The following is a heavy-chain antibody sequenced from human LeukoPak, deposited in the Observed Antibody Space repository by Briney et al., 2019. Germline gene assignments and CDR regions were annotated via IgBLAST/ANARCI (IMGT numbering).Heavy chain of an antibody. Sequence: GASVKVSCQVSGSTLTDLSIHWVRQAPGKGLEYVGGSDPEDGETFHAQNFQGRVTMTEDTSIDTAYMELSSLRSEDTAVYYCVTDRARLFWYFDLWGHGSLVTVSS. D-gene: IGHD2-21*02. CDR3: VTDRARLFWYFDL. CDR2: SDPEDGET. V-gene: IGHV1-24*01. J-gene: IGHJ2*01. CDR1: GSTLTDLS.